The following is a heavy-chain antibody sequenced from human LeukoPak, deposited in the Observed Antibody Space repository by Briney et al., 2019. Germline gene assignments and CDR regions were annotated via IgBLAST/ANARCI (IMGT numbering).Heavy chain of an antibody. Sequence: GGSLRLSCTASGFTFGDYAMSWVRQAPGKGLEWVANLKENGTEKMYVDSVKGRFTISRDNAKNSLYLQMNYLRAEDTAVYFCADPGSALWGQGTLVTVSS. V-gene: IGHV3-7*01. CDR2: LKENGTEK. J-gene: IGHJ4*02. CDR1: GFTFGDYA. CDR3: ADPGSAL.